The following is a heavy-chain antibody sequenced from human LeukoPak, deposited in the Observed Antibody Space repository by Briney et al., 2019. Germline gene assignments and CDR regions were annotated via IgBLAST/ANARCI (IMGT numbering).Heavy chain of an antibody. CDR3: ARERGLGYCSSTSCSSDYYYYGMDV. CDR1: GYTFTSYG. D-gene: IGHD2-2*01. CDR2: ISAYNGNT. V-gene: IGHV1-18*01. J-gene: IGHJ6*02. Sequence: GASAKVSCKASGYTFTSYGISWVRQAPGQGLEWMGWISAYNGNTNYAQKLQGRVTMTTDTSTSTAYMELRSLRSDDTAVYYCARERGLGYCSSTSCSSDYYYYGMDVWGQGTTVTVSS.